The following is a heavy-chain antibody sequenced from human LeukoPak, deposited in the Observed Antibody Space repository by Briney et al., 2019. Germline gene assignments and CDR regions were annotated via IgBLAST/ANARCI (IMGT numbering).Heavy chain of an antibody. Sequence: SGGSLRLSYTASGFTFGDYAMSWVRQAPGKGLEWVGFIRSKAYGGTTEYAASVKGRFTISRDDSKSIAYLQMNSLKTEDTAVYYCTRQDRGYYDSSGYPVYYYYMDVWGKGTTVTISS. CDR1: GFTFGDYA. CDR2: IRSKAYGGTT. J-gene: IGHJ6*03. CDR3: TRQDRGYYDSSGYPVYYYYMDV. D-gene: IGHD3-22*01. V-gene: IGHV3-49*04.